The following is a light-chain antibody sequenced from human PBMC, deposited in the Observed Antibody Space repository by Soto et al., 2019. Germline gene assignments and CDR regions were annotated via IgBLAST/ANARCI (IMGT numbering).Light chain of an antibody. J-gene: IGLJ3*02. V-gene: IGLV1-47*02. CDR3: AAWDDSLSGWV. CDR2: SNN. CDR1: SSNIGSNY. Sequence: QTVVTQPPSASGTPGQRVTISCSGSSSNIGSNYVYWYQQLPGTAPKLLIYSNNQRPSGVPDRFSGSKSGTSGSLAISWLRSEDEADYYCAAWDDSLSGWVFGGGTKLTVL.